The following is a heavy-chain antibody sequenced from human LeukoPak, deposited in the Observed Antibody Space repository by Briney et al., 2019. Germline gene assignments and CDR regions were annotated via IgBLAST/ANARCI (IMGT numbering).Heavy chain of an antibody. D-gene: IGHD6-6*01. CDR1: GGSTSTSTSY. V-gene: IGHV4-39*07. Sequence: SETLSLTCSVSGGSTSTSTSYRGWVRQPPGKGLEWIGSIHYSGSTYKNPSLKSRVTISMDTSRSQFSLKVTSLTAAGSPVYFCARESSSSRYFMDVWGRGTTVTVSS. CDR2: IHYSGST. CDR3: ARESSSSRYFMDV. J-gene: IGHJ6*03.